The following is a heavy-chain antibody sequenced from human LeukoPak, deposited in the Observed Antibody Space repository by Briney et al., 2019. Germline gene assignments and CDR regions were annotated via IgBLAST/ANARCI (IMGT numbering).Heavy chain of an antibody. J-gene: IGHJ4*02. V-gene: IGHV3-23*01. Sequence: GGSLRLSCAAPGFTFSSYAMSWVRQAPGKGLEWVSAISGSGGSTYYADSVKGRFTISRDNSKNTLYLQMNSLRAEDTAVYYCAKDMGIYSSGYYYTYWGQGTLVTVSS. CDR2: ISGSGGST. CDR1: GFTFSSYA. CDR3: AKDMGIYSSGYYYTY. D-gene: IGHD3-22*01.